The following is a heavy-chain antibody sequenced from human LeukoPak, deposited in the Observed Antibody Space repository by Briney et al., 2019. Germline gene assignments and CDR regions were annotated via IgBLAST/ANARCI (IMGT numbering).Heavy chain of an antibody. D-gene: IGHD6-13*01. J-gene: IGHJ6*03. Sequence: SETLSLTCTVSGGSISGSSYYWGWIRQPPGKGLEWIGSIYYSGSTYYNPSLKSRVTISVDTSKNQFPLKLSSVTAADTAVYYCARGIAGTGYYYYYYMDVWGKGTTVTVSS. V-gene: IGHV4-39*06. CDR1: GGSISGSSYY. CDR3: ARGIAGTGYYYYYYMDV. CDR2: IYYSGST.